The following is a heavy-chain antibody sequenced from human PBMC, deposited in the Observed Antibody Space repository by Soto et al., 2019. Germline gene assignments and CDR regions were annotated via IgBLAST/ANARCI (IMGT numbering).Heavy chain of an antibody. Sequence: SETLSLTCTVSGGSISSSSYYWGWIRQPPGKGLEWIGSIYYSGSTYYNPSLKSRVTISVDTSKNQFSLKLSSVTAADTAVYYCASLGWELIGYWGQGTLVTVSS. V-gene: IGHV4-39*01. CDR1: GGSISSSSYY. D-gene: IGHD1-26*01. J-gene: IGHJ4*02. CDR3: ASLGWELIGY. CDR2: IYYSGST.